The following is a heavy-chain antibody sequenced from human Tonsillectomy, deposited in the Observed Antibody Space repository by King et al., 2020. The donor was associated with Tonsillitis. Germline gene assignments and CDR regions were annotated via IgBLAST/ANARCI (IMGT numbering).Heavy chain of an antibody. V-gene: IGHV4-31*03. CDR3: ARDQRYGDSIFDY. CDR2: ISYTGST. D-gene: IGHD4-17*01. J-gene: IGHJ4*02. Sequence: VQLQESGPGLVKPSQTLSLTCTVSGSSISSGGYYWTWIRQYPGKGLEWIGYISYTGSTYYNPSLRSRVTISADTPKNQFSLKLRSVTAADTAVYYCARDQRYGDSIFDYWGQGTLVTVSS. CDR1: GSSISSGGYY.